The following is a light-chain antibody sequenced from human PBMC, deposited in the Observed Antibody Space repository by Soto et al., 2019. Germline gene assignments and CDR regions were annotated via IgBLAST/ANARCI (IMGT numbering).Light chain of an antibody. CDR3: AGWDGSLKGFV. Sequence: QSVLTQPPSVSGAPGQRVTIFCTGSTSNIGADYHVHWYRQLPGTAPRLLIYGNTNRPSGVPGRFSGSKSGTSASLAITGLQAEDEAEYFCAGWDGSLKGFVFGTGTKLTVL. J-gene: IGLJ1*01. CDR2: GNT. CDR1: TSNIGADYH. V-gene: IGLV1-40*01.